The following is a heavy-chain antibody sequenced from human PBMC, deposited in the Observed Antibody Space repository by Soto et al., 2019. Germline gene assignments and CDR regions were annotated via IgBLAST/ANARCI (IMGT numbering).Heavy chain of an antibody. D-gene: IGHD3-10*01. CDR2: IYYSGST. Sequence: QVQLQESGPGLVKPSQTLSLTCTVSGGSISSGDYYWSWIRQPPGKGLEWIGYIYYSGSTYYNPSLKSRVTISVDTSKNQFSLKLSSVTAADTAVYYCAASRGSMVRGVNWFDPWGQGTLVTVSS. CDR1: GGSISSGDYY. CDR3: AASRGSMVRGVNWFDP. J-gene: IGHJ5*02. V-gene: IGHV4-30-4*01.